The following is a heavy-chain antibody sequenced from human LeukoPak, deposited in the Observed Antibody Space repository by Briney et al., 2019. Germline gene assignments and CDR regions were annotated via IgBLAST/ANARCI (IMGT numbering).Heavy chain of an antibody. CDR3: THAYCSGGSCYPGIDY. D-gene: IGHD2-15*01. V-gene: IGHV2-5*02. CDR1: GFSLSTSGVG. CDR2: IFWDDDK. Sequence: SGPTLVNPTQTRTLTCTFSGFSLSTSGVGVGWIRQPPGKALEWLALIFWDDDKRYSPSPKSRLTITKDTTKNQVVLTMTNMDPVDTATYYCTHAYCSGGSCYPGIDYWGQGTLVTVSS. J-gene: IGHJ4*02.